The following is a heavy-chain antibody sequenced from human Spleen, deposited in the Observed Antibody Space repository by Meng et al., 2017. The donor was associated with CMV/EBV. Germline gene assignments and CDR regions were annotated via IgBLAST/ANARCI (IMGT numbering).Heavy chain of an antibody. CDR1: ELTFSAYW. CDR3: ARDRYCSGGTCYSNDYYYVLDL. CDR2: IDPDGSER. J-gene: IGHJ6*02. V-gene: IGHV3-7*01. Sequence: GESLKISCAASELTFSAYWMSWVRQAPGKGLEWVANIDPDGSERHYVDSVKGRFTVSRDNAKNSLFLQMNSLRAEDAAVYYCARDRYCSGGTCYSNDYYYVLDLWGQGTTVTVSS. D-gene: IGHD2-15*01.